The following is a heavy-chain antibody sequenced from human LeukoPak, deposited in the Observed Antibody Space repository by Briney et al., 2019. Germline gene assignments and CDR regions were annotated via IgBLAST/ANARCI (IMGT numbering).Heavy chain of an antibody. CDR2: IYHSGST. CDR3: AGGSVTYYYDSSGYHGAFDI. Sequence: SGTLSLTCAVSGGSISSSNWWSWVRQPPGKGLEWIGEIYHSGSTNYNPSLKSRVTISVDKSKNQFSLKLSSVTAADTAVYYCAGGSVTYYYDSSGYHGAFDIWGQGTMVTVSS. CDR1: GGSISSSNW. D-gene: IGHD3-22*01. V-gene: IGHV4-4*02. J-gene: IGHJ3*02.